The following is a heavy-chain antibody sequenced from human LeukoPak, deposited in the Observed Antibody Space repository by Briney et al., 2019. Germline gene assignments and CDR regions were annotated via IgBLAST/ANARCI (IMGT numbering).Heavy chain of an antibody. J-gene: IGHJ5*02. CDR1: GFTFSSYA. V-gene: IGHV3-23*01. CDR2: ISGSGGST. Sequence: GSLRLSCAASGFTFSSYAMSWVRQAPGKGLEWVSAISGSGGSTYYADSVKGRCTISRDNSKNTLYLQMNSLRAEDTAVYYCEKDRSGSYKWVDWFDPWGQGTLVTVSS. D-gene: IGHD1-26*01. CDR3: EKDRSGSYKWVDWFDP.